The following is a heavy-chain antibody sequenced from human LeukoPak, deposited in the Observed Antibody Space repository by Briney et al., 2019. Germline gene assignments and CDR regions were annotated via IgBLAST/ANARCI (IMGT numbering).Heavy chain of an antibody. CDR3: ARVGPYGSGSYYNVHTVRYYGMDV. V-gene: IGHV4-39*07. CDR2: INHSGST. CDR1: GGSISSSSYY. D-gene: IGHD3-10*01. J-gene: IGHJ6*02. Sequence: TSETLSLTCTVSGGSISSSSYYWGWIRQPPGKGLEWIGEINHSGSTNYNPSLKSRVTISVDTSKNQFSLKLSSVTAADTAVYYCARVGPYGSGSYYNVHTVRYYGMDVWGQGTTVTVSS.